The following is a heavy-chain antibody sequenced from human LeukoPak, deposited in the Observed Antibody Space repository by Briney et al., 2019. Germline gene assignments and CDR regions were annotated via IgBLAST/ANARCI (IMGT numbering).Heavy chain of an antibody. CDR2: IHYSGST. CDR1: GDSISSGDHY. Sequence: SETLSLTCTVSGDSISSGDHYWSWIRQPPGKGLEWIGYIHYSGSTYYNPSLKSRVIISVDMSKNQFPLSLNSLTAADSAVYYCARAAADKNSWYHFDYWGQGTLVTVSS. J-gene: IGHJ4*02. CDR3: ARAAADKNSWYHFDY. D-gene: IGHD2/OR15-2a*01. V-gene: IGHV4-30-4*01.